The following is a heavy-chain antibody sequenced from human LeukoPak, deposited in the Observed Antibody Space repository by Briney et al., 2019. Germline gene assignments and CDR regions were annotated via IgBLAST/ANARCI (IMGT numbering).Heavy chain of an antibody. J-gene: IGHJ6*03. CDR1: EFTFSDYT. CDR2: IKQDGSEK. V-gene: IGHV3-7*01. D-gene: IGHD2-2*02. CDR3: ARDVDCSSTSCYRHYYYYMDV. Sequence: GGSLRLSCAASEFTFSDYTMNWVRQAPGKGLEWVANIKQDGSEKYYVDSVKGRFTISRDNAKNSLYLQMNSLRAEDTAVHYCARDVDCSSTSCYRHYYYYMDVWGKGTTVTVSS.